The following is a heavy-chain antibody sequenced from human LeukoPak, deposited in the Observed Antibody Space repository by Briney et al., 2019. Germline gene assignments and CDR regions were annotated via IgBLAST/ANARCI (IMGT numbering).Heavy chain of an antibody. CDR2: IYSGGST. CDR1: GFTVSSNY. V-gene: IGHV3-53*01. J-gene: IGHJ4*02. D-gene: IGHD3-10*01. Sequence: GGSLRLSCAASGFTVSSNYMSWVRQAPGKGLEWVSVIYSGGSTYYADSVKGRFTISRDNSKNTLYLQMNSLRAEDTAVYYCAKGRSMVQVLDYWGQGTLVTVSS. CDR3: AKGRSMVQVLDY.